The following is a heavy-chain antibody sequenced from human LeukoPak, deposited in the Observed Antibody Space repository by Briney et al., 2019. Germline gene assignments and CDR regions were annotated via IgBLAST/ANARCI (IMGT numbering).Heavy chain of an antibody. V-gene: IGHV1-46*01. J-gene: IGHJ3*02. Sequence: ASVKFSCKASGNTFTSSHMHWVRQAPGQGLEWMGIINIGDGYTKYAQKFQGRVTITRDTSTSILYMELSSLRSEDTAVYYCAKDRGGSYTFDIWGQGTMVTVSS. CDR1: GNTFTSSH. CDR3: AKDRGGSYTFDI. D-gene: IGHD3-16*01. CDR2: INIGDGYT.